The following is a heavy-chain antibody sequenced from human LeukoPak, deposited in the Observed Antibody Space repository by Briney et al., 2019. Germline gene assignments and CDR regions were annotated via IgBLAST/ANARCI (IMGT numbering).Heavy chain of an antibody. CDR1: GFTFSSYA. Sequence: PGGSLRLSCAASGFTFSSYAMSWVRQAPGKGLEWVPAISGSGGSTYYADSVKGRFTISRDNSKNTLYLQMNSLRAEDTAVYYCAKDLTLIAVAGIDSGFDYWGQGTLVTISS. J-gene: IGHJ4*02. CDR2: ISGSGGST. CDR3: AKDLTLIAVAGIDSGFDY. D-gene: IGHD6-19*01. V-gene: IGHV3-23*01.